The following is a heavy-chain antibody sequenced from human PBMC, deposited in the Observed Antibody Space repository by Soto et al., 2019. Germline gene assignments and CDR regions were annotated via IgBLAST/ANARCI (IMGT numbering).Heavy chain of an antibody. V-gene: IGHV3-33*01. CDR1: GFTFSSYG. CDR3: ASVKYRSSPLDY. CDR2: IWYDGSNK. J-gene: IGHJ4*02. D-gene: IGHD6-6*01. Sequence: LXLSCAASGFTFSSYGMHWVRQAPGKGLEWVAVIWYDGSNKYYADSVKGRFTISRDNSKNTLYLQMNSLRAEDTAVYYCASVKYRSSPLDYWGQGTLVTVYS.